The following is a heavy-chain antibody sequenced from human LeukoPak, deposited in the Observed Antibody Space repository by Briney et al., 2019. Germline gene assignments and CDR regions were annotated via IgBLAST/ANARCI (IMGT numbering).Heavy chain of an antibody. CDR1: GFTFSSYA. Sequence: GGSLRLSCAASGFTFSSYAMNWVRQAPGKGLEWVSYISSSSSTIYYADSVKGRFTISRDNAKNSLYLQMSSLRAEDTAVYYCARGREDFWNGYSNWFDPWGQGTLVTVSS. D-gene: IGHD3-3*01. CDR2: ISSSSSTI. V-gene: IGHV3-48*01. J-gene: IGHJ5*02. CDR3: ARGREDFWNGYSNWFDP.